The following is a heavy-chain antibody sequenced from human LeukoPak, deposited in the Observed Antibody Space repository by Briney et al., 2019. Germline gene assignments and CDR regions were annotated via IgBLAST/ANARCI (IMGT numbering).Heavy chain of an antibody. V-gene: IGHV3-9*03. Sequence: QAGGSLRLSCAASGFTFDDYAMHWVRQAPGKGLEWVSGISWNSGRIGYADSVKGRFTISRDNAKNSLYLQMNSLRAEDMALYYCAKGWRRGTDLYYFDYWGQGTLVTVSS. CDR3: AKGWRRGTDLYYFDY. CDR1: GFTFDDYA. CDR2: ISWNSGRI. D-gene: IGHD2-8*02. J-gene: IGHJ4*02.